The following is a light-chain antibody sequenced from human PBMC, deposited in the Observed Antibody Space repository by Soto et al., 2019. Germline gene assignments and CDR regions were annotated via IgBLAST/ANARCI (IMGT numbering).Light chain of an antibody. CDR1: QSISSY. V-gene: IGKV1-39*01. Sequence: DIQMNQSPSSLSASVGDRVTITCRASQSISSYLNWYQQKPGKAPKLLIYAASRLQSRVPSRFSGSGSRTDVTLTITSLQPEDIATYYCQQSYSTHYTGGRCTKLEIK. J-gene: IGKJ2*01. CDR2: AAS. CDR3: QQSYSTHYT.